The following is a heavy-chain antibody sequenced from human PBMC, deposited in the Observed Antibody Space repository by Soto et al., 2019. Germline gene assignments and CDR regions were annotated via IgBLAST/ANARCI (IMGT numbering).Heavy chain of an antibody. V-gene: IGHV1-2*04. Sequence: ASVKVSCKASGYTFTGYYMHWVRQAPGQGLEWMGWINPNSGGTNYAQKFQGWVTMTRDTSISTAYMELSRLRSDDTAVYYCASGSYSYGYSSFEGNLWGQGTLVTVS. CDR3: ASGSYSYGYSSFEGNL. CDR1: GYTFTGYY. CDR2: INPNSGGT. J-gene: IGHJ4*02. D-gene: IGHD5-18*01.